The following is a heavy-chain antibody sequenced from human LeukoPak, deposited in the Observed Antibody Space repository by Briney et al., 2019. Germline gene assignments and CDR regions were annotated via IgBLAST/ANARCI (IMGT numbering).Heavy chain of an antibody. J-gene: IGHJ4*02. V-gene: IGHV4-61*01. Sequence: PSETLSLTCAVSGGSFSSRSYSWSWIRQPPGKGLEWIGYIYYSGSTNYNPSLKSRVTISVGTSKNQFSLKLSSVTAADTAVYYCARELGYCSSTSCYGPCFDYWGQGTLVTVSS. D-gene: IGHD2-2*01. CDR3: ARELGYCSSTSCYGPCFDY. CDR1: GGSFSSRSYS. CDR2: IYYSGST.